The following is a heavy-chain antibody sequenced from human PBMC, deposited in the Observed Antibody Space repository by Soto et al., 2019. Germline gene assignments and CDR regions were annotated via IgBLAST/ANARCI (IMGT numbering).Heavy chain of an antibody. D-gene: IGHD3-22*01. CDR3: ARPLSPYYYDSSGVDY. Sequence: EVQLVESGGGLVKPGGSLRLSCAASGFTFSSYSMNWVRQAPGKGLEWVSSISSSSSYIYYADSVKFRFTISRDNAKNSLYLQMNSLRAEDTAVYYCARPLSPYYYDSSGVDYWGQGTLVTVSS. J-gene: IGHJ4*02. CDR1: GFTFSSYS. CDR2: ISSSSSYI. V-gene: IGHV3-21*01.